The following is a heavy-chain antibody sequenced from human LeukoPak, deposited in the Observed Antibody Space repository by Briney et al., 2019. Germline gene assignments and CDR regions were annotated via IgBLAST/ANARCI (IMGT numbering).Heavy chain of an antibody. CDR2: INPNSGGT. V-gene: IGHV1-2*02. J-gene: IGHJ3*02. Sequence: ASVKVSCKASRYTFSGYYLHWMRQAPGQGLEWMGWINPNSGGTNYAQKFQGRVTMTRDTSISTAYMELSRLRSDDTAVYYCARDRYEDYDFWNGYLGDAFDIWGQGTMVTVSS. CDR3: ARDRYEDYDFWNGYLGDAFDI. D-gene: IGHD3-3*01. CDR1: RYTFSGYY.